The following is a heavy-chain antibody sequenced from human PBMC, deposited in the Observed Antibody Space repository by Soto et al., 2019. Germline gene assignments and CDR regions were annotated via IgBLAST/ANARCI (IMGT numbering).Heavy chain of an antibody. J-gene: IGHJ4*02. CDR1: GGSISSGGYY. D-gene: IGHD5-12*01. V-gene: IGHV4-31*03. CDR3: ARTIGYSGYEVLYYFDY. Sequence: PSETLSLTCTVSGGSISSGGYYWSWIRQHPGKGLEWIGYIYYSGSTYYNPSLKSRVTISVDTSKNQFSLKLSSVTAADTAVYYCARTIGYSGYEVLYYFDYWGQGTLVTVSS. CDR2: IYYSGST.